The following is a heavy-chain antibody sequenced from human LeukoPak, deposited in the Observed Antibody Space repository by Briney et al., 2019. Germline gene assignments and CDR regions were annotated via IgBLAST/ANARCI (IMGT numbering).Heavy chain of an antibody. CDR1: GYSISSGYY. Sequence: SETLSLTCAVSGYSISSGYYWGWIRQPPGKGLEWIGGICHSGSTDYNPSLKSRVTKSVDTSKNQFSLKLRSVTAADTAVYYCARGRQLNDYWGQGTLVTVSS. V-gene: IGHV4-38-2*01. D-gene: IGHD2-2*01. CDR3: ARGRQLNDY. CDR2: ICHSGST. J-gene: IGHJ4*02.